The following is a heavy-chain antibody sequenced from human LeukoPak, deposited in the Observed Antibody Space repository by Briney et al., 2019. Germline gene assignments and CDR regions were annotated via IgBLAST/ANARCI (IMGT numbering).Heavy chain of an antibody. V-gene: IGHV5-51*01. D-gene: IGHD6-13*01. CDR1: GYSFTSYW. CDR2: IYPGDSDT. Sequence: GESLKISCKGSGYSFTSYWIGWVRQMPGKGLEWMGIIYPGDSDTRYSPSFQGQVTMSADKSISTAYLQWSSLKASDTAMYYCGRSKYSTSWQYYFDYWGQGTLVTVSS. CDR3: GRSKYSTSWQYYFDY. J-gene: IGHJ4*02.